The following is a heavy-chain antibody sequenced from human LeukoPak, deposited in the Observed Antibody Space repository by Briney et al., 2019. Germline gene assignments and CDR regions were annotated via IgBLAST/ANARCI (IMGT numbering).Heavy chain of an antibody. J-gene: IGHJ6*02. Sequence: SETLSLTCVVSGGSVSGYYWGWIRQPPGGGLEWIGYVYYSGSTNYNPSFKSRITISVDTSRNQFSLQLSSVTAADTAVYYCARAVTFSYYYYYGMDVWGQGTTVTVSS. CDR1: GGSVSGYY. CDR2: VYYSGST. V-gene: IGHV4-59*02. CDR3: ARAVTFSYYYYYGMDV. D-gene: IGHD4-17*01.